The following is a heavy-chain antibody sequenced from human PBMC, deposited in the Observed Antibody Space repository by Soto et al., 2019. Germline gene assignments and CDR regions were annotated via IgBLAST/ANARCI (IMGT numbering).Heavy chain of an antibody. CDR2: IGGSGRTT. Sequence: EVQLLESGGGLVQPGGSLSLSCAASAFTFNNYAMSWVRQAPGKGLDWVSGIGGSGRTTYYADSVKGRFTISRDNSNNTLFLQMNSLRAEDTAVYYCAKSRYSDSSSDFDNYWGQGTLVTVSS. J-gene: IGHJ4*02. V-gene: IGHV3-23*01. CDR1: AFTFNNYA. CDR3: AKSRYSDSSSDFDNY. D-gene: IGHD3-22*01.